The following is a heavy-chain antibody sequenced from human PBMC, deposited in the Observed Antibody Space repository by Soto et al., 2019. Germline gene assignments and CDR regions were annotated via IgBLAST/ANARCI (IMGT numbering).Heavy chain of an antibody. D-gene: IGHD4-17*01. CDR1: GGSISSGGYY. CDR3: ARATTVTLNFHY. J-gene: IGHJ4*02. Sequence: QVQLQESGPGLVKPSQTLSLTCTVSGGSISSGGYYWSWIRQHPGKGLEWIGYIYYSGSTYYNPSLKSLFTISVDTSKNQSSLKLSSVTAADTAVYYCARATTVTLNFHYWGQGTLVTVSS. CDR2: IYYSGST. V-gene: IGHV4-31*01.